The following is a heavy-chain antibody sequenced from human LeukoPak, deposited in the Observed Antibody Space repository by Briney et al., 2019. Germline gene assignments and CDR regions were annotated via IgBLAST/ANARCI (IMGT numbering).Heavy chain of an antibody. Sequence: SETLSLTCTVSGDSISSYNWNWIRQPAGKGLEWIGRIYTSGSTLYNPSLKSRVTMSVDTSKNQFSLKLSSVAAADTAVYYCARGGDYFDYWGQGTLVTVSS. CDR2: IYTSGST. D-gene: IGHD2-21*01. CDR1: GDSISSYN. CDR3: ARGGDYFDY. J-gene: IGHJ4*02. V-gene: IGHV4-4*07.